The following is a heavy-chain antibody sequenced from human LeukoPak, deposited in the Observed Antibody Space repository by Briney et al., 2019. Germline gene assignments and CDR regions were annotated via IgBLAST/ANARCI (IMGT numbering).Heavy chain of an antibody. J-gene: IGHJ5*01. V-gene: IGHV5-51*01. CDR2: VYPGDSNT. Sequence: GEPLKISCQGFGYSFTNNWIGWVRQMPGKGLEWMAIVYPGDSNTKYSPSFQGQVTISADKSISTAYLQWSRLKASDTAMYYCVRTPTCSSGSCYPNWFDSWGQGTLVTVSS. D-gene: IGHD2-15*01. CDR1: GYSFTNNW. CDR3: VRTPTCSSGSCYPNWFDS.